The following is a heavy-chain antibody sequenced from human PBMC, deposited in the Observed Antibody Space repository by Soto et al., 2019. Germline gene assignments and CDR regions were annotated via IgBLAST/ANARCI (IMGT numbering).Heavy chain of an antibody. J-gene: IGHJ2*01. CDR2: IWYDGSNE. Sequence: PGGSLRLSCAASGFTFSSFGMHWVRQAPGKGLEWVAVIWYDGSNEYYPDSVKGRFTISRDNSKNTLYLQMNSLRAEDTAVYYCARLNTGWYFDLWGQGTLVTVSS. CDR1: GFTFSSFG. D-gene: IGHD4-17*01. CDR3: ARLNTGWYFDL. V-gene: IGHV3-33*01.